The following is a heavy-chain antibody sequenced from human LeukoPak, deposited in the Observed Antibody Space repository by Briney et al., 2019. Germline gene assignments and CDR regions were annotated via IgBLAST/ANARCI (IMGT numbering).Heavy chain of an antibody. CDR3: AKGVAVASPYYFDY. CDR1: GFTFSSYA. Sequence: GGSLRLSCAASGFTFSSYAMSWVRQAPGKGLEWVSPISGSGSSTYYADSVKGRFTISRDNSKNTLYLQMNSLRAEDTAVYYCAKGVAVASPYYFDYWGQGTLVTVSA. V-gene: IGHV3-23*01. J-gene: IGHJ4*02. D-gene: IGHD6-19*01. CDR2: ISGSGSST.